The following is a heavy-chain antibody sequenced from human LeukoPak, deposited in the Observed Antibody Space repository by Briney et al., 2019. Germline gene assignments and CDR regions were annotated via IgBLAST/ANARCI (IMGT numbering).Heavy chain of an antibody. D-gene: IGHD6-13*01. J-gene: IGHJ3*02. Sequence: GGSLRLSCAASGFTFSDYYMSWIRQAPGKGLEWVSYISSSGSTIYYADSVKGRFTISRDNAKNSLYLQMNSLRAEDTAVYYCARRCSSSCRAFDIWGQGTMVTVSS. CDR2: ISSSGSTI. CDR3: ARRCSSSCRAFDI. V-gene: IGHV3-11*01. CDR1: GFTFSDYY.